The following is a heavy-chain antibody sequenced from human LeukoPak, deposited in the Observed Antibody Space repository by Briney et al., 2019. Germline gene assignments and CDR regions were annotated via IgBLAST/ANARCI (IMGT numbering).Heavy chain of an antibody. J-gene: IGHJ6*03. CDR1: RGSISSSSYY. Sequence: PSETLSLTCTVSRGSISSSSYYWGWIRQPPGKGLEWIGSIYYSGSTYYKPSLKSRVTISVDTSKNQFSLKLSSVTAADTAVYYCARVLQYYYNYMDVWGKGTTVTVSS. CDR3: ARVLQYYYNYMDV. D-gene: IGHD1-1*01. V-gene: IGHV4-39*07. CDR2: IYYSGST.